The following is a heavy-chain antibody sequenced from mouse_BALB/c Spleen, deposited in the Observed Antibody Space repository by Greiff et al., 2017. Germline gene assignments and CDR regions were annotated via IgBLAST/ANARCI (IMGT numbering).Heavy chain of an antibody. V-gene: IGHV1-69*02. CDR1: GYTFTSYW. CDR3: TREGTTVVAIPFDY. J-gene: IGHJ2*01. D-gene: IGHD1-1*01. Sequence: VKLQQPGAELVRPGASVKLSCKASGYTFTSYWINWVKQRPGQGLEWIGNIYPSDSYTNYNQKFKDKATLTVDKSSSTAYMQLSSPTSEDSAVYYCTREGTTVVAIPFDYWGQGTTLTVSS. CDR2: IYPSDSYT.